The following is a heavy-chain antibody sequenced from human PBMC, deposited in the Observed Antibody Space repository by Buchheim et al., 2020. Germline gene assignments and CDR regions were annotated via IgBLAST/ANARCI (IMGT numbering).Heavy chain of an antibody. V-gene: IGHV3-11*05. J-gene: IGHJ4*02. CDR3: AREVVVAGTLGYFDY. CDR1: GFTFRDYY. CDR2: IDSSSSYT. Sequence: QVQLVESGGGLVKPGGSLRLSCSASGFTFRDYYMSWIRQAPGKGLEWVSYIDSSSSYTNYADSAKGRFTISRDNAKNSLYLQMNSLRAEDTAVYYCAREVVVAGTLGYFDYWGQGTL. D-gene: IGHD6-19*01.